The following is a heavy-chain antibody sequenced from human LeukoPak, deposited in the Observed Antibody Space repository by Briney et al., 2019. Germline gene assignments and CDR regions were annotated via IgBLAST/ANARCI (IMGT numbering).Heavy chain of an antibody. Sequence: SVKVSCKASGGTFSSYAISWVRQAPRQGLEWMGGIIPIFGTANYAQKFQGRVTITADESTSTAYMELSSLRSEDTAVYYCAREAALYSGSYYLLDYWGQGTLVTVSS. J-gene: IGHJ4*02. D-gene: IGHD1-26*01. CDR2: IIPIFGTA. CDR3: AREAALYSGSYYLLDY. V-gene: IGHV1-69*13. CDR1: GGTFSSYA.